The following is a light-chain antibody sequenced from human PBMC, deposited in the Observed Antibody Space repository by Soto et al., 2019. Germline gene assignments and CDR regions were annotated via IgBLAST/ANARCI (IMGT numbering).Light chain of an antibody. CDR3: QQYNTYST. CDR1: QSISNW. Sequence: DIQMTQSPSTLPASVVDRVTITCRASQSISNWLAWYQQKPGKAPKLLIYRASSLESGVPSRFSGSGSGTEFTLTISSLQPDDFATYFCQQYNTYSTFGQGTKVDIK. V-gene: IGKV1-5*03. J-gene: IGKJ1*01. CDR2: RAS.